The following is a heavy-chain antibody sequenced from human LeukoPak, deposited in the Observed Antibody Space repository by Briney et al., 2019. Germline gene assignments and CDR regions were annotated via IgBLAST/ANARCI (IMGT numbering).Heavy chain of an antibody. V-gene: IGHV4-34*01. Sequence: SETLSLTCAVCGGSFSGYYWSWNRQPPGKGLEWIGEINHSGSTNYNPSLKSRVTISVDTSKNQFSLKLSSVTAADTAVYYCARDRSPGGDYIFDYWGQGTLVTVSS. CDR1: GGSFSGYY. D-gene: IGHD4-17*01. CDR2: INHSGST. CDR3: ARDRSPGGDYIFDY. J-gene: IGHJ4*02.